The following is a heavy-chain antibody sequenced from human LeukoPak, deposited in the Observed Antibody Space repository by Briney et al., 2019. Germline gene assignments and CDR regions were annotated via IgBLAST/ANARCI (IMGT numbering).Heavy chain of an antibody. Sequence: EASVKVSCKASGYTFTGYYMHWVRQAPGQGLEWMGWINPNSGGTNYAQKFQGRVTMTRDTSISTAYMELRSLRSDDTAVYYCARDPKDYGDYEYFQHWGQGTLVTVSS. CDR1: GYTFTGYY. CDR2: INPNSGGT. J-gene: IGHJ1*01. V-gene: IGHV1-2*02. CDR3: ARDPKDYGDYEYFQH. D-gene: IGHD4-17*01.